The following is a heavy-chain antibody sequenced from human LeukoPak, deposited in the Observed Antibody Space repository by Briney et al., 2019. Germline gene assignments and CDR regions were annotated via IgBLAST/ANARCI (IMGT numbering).Heavy chain of an antibody. D-gene: IGHD6-6*01. J-gene: IGHJ4*02. Sequence: SETLSLTCTVSGGSISSSSYYWGWIRQPPGRGLEWIGYIYYSGSTNYNPSLKSRVTISVDTSKNQFSLKLSSVTAADTAVYYCARGPLGSSFSWGQGTLVTVSS. V-gene: IGHV4-61*05. CDR2: IYYSGST. CDR1: GGSISSSSYY. CDR3: ARGPLGSSFS.